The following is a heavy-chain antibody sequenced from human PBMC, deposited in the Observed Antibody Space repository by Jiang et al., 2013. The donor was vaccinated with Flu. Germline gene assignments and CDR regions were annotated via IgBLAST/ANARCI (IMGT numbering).Heavy chain of an antibody. Sequence: GAEVKKPGESLKISCKGSGYSFTSYWIGWVRQMPGKGLEWMGIIYPGDSDTRYSPSFQGQVTISADKSISTAYLQWSSLKASDTAMYYCARHRRDQLLPLYGMDVWGKGTTVTVSS. D-gene: IGHD2-2*01. CDR3: ARHRRDQLLPLYGMDV. CDR1: GYSFTSYW. CDR2: IYPGDSDT. J-gene: IGHJ6*04. V-gene: IGHV5-51*01.